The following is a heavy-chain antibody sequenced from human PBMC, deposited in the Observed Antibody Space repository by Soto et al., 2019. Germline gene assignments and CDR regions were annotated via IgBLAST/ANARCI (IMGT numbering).Heavy chain of an antibody. Sequence: PSETLSLTCTVSGGSVSSGSYYWSWIRQPPGKGLEWIGYIYYSGSTNYNPTLKSRVTISVDKAKSPFSLKLSYVTAADTAVYYCAFRYASIFYWGQGTLVTVAS. D-gene: IGHD3-3*01. J-gene: IGHJ4*02. CDR2: IYYSGST. V-gene: IGHV4-61*01. CDR1: GGSVSSGSYY. CDR3: AFRYASIFY.